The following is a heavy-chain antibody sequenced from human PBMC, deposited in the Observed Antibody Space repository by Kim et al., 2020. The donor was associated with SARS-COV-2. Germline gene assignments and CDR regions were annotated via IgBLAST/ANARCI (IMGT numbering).Heavy chain of an antibody. CDR2: INHSGST. CDR1: GGSFSGYY. CDR3: ARGPKRRITIFGVVIGGPGWFDP. V-gene: IGHV4-34*01. D-gene: IGHD3-3*01. Sequence: SETLSLTCAVYGGSFSGYYWSWIRQPPGKGLEWIGEINHSGSTNYNPSLKSRVTISVDTSKNQFSLKLSSVTAADTAVYYCARGPKRRITIFGVVIGGPGWFDPWGQGTLVTVSS. J-gene: IGHJ5*02.